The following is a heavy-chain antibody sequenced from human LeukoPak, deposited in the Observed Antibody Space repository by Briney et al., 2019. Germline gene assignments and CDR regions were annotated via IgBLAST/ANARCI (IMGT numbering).Heavy chain of an antibody. J-gene: IGHJ4*02. V-gene: IGHV3-48*02. D-gene: IGHD2/OR15-2a*01. CDR2: ISSDGGAI. Sequence: PGGSLRLSCAASGFTFSSYSMNWIRQAPGKGLEWISYISSDGGAIYYADAVKGRFTISRDNAKNSLFLQMSSLRDEDTAVYYCARDYLWAHGYWGQGTLVTVSS. CDR3: ARDYLWAHGY. CDR1: GFTFSSYS.